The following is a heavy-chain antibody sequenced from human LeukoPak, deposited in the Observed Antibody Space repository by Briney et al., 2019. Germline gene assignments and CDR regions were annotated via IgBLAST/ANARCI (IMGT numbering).Heavy chain of an antibody. Sequence: GGSLRLSCAASGFTFISYAMSWVRQAPGKGLEWVSTITGSGESTYYADSVKGQFTISRDSSKNTLYLQMNSLRAEDTAVYYCAKGTSASGTYYSAWNYWGQGTLVTVSS. J-gene: IGHJ4*02. D-gene: IGHD3-10*01. CDR3: AKGTSASGTYYSAWNY. CDR1: GFTFISYA. V-gene: IGHV3-23*01. CDR2: ITGSGEST.